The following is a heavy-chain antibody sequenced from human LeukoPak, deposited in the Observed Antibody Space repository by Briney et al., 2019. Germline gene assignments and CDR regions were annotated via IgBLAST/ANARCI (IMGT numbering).Heavy chain of an antibody. D-gene: IGHD3-22*01. CDR1: GFTFSSYA. CDR2: ISGSGGST. CDR3: AKDQDYYDSSGYYYPNWFDP. V-gene: IGHV3-23*01. J-gene: IGHJ5*02. Sequence: GGSLRLSCAASGFTFSSYAMSWVRQAPGKGLEWVSAISGSGGSTYYADSVKGRLTISRDNSKNTLYLQMNSLRAEDTAVYYCAKDQDYYDSSGYYYPNWFDPWGQGTLVTVSS.